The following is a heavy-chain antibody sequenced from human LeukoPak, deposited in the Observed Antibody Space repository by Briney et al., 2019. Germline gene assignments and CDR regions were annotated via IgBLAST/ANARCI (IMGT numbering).Heavy chain of an antibody. V-gene: IGHV4-61*02. J-gene: IGHJ2*01. Sequence: SQTLSLTCTVSGGSITSDVHYWNWIRQSAEKGLEWIGRVHTTGSLDYNPSLKSRVTISIDTSSNHFSLMMDSVTTTDTAVYYCARGTKSPRTTVLTSFWYFDLWGRGTLVTVSS. D-gene: IGHD4-17*01. CDR2: VHTTGSL. CDR1: GGSITSDVHY. CDR3: ARGTKSPRTTVLTSFWYFDL.